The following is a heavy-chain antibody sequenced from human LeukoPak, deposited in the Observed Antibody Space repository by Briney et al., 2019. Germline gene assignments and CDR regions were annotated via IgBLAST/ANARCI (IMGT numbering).Heavy chain of an antibody. CDR3: ARDRGATLTFDY. J-gene: IGHJ4*02. D-gene: IGHD1-26*01. V-gene: IGHV1-46*01. Sequence: ASVTVSCKASGYTFTSYYMHWVRQAPGQGLEWMGIINPSGGSTSYAQKFQGRVTMTRDTSTSTVYMELSSLRSEDTAVYYCARDRGATLTFDYWGQGTLVTVSS. CDR1: GYTFTSYY. CDR2: INPSGGST.